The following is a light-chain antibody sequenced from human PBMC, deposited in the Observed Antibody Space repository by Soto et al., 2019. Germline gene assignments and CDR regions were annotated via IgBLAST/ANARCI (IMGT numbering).Light chain of an antibody. CDR3: QQYNSYPYT. CDR2: DAS. Sequence: DIQMTQSPSTLSASVGDRVTITCRASQSITNWLAWYQQKPGKAPKLLISDASNLKSGVPSRFSGSGYGTDFTLTISSLQSDDFATYYCQQYNSYPYTFGQGTKVDIK. CDR1: QSITNW. V-gene: IGKV1-5*01. J-gene: IGKJ2*01.